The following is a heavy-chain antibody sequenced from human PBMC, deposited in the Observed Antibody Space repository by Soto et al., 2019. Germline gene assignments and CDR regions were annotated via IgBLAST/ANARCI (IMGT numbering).Heavy chain of an antibody. CDR1: GDSVSSNTAA. D-gene: IGHD6-19*01. Sequence: SQTLSLTCAISGDSVSSNTAAWNWIRSSPSRGLEWLGRTYYRSNWRHDYAVSVKSRITVNPDTSKNHFALQLNSVTPDDTAVYYCARGVAGSGFDLWGQGTLVTVSS. J-gene: IGHJ4*02. CDR3: ARGVAGSGFDL. V-gene: IGHV6-1*01. CDR2: TYYRSNWRH.